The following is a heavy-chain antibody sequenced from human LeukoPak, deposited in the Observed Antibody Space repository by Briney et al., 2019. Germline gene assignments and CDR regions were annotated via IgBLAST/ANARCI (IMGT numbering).Heavy chain of an antibody. CDR3: ATRYSSGWYVHY. J-gene: IGHJ4*02. Sequence: QPGGSLRLSCAASGFTFSSYAMSWVRQAPGKGLEWVSAISGSGGSTYYADSVKGRFTISRDNSKNTLYLQMNGLRAEDTAVYYCATRYSSGWYVHYWGQGTLVTVSS. D-gene: IGHD6-19*01. CDR1: GFTFSSYA. V-gene: IGHV3-23*01. CDR2: ISGSGGST.